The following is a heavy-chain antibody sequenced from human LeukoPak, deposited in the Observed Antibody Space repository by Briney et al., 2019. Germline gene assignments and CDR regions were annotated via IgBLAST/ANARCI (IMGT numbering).Heavy chain of an antibody. D-gene: IGHD3-16*01. Sequence: GGSLRLSCAASGFTFSDYYMSWIRQAPGKGLEWVSYISNSGTSTNYADSVKGRFTISRDNAKNTLYLQMNSLRAEDTAVYYCARVNVCPRCHFDYWGQGTLVTVSS. CDR2: ISNSGTST. CDR1: GFTFSDYY. CDR3: ARVNVCPRCHFDY. V-gene: IGHV3-11*06. J-gene: IGHJ4*02.